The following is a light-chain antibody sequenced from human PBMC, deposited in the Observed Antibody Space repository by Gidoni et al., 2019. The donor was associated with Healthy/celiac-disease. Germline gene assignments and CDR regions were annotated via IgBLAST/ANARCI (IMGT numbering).Light chain of an antibody. CDR3: AAWDDSLNGVV. Sequence: QSVLTQPHAASGTHGKRVTISCSGSSSNRGSNTVNWYQQLPGTAPKLLIYSNNQRPSWVPDRFSGSTSGTSAVLAISGLPSEDEAAYYCAAWDDSLNGVVFGGGTKLTVL. V-gene: IGLV1-44*01. J-gene: IGLJ2*01. CDR2: SNN. CDR1: SSNRGSNT.